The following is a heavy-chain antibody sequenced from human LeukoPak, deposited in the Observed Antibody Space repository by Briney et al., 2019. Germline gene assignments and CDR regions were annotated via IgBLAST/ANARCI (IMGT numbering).Heavy chain of an antibody. CDR1: GFRFSNYA. J-gene: IGHJ4*02. CDR3: AKYYYGSNTYSFDY. V-gene: IGHV3-23*01. CDR2: VSTSDGTT. D-gene: IGHD3-22*01. Sequence: GGSLRLSCAASGFRFSNYAMSWVRQAPGKGLEWVSSVSTSDGTTFYADSVKGRFTISRDNSKNTLSLQMNSLRAEDTAVYYCAKYYYGSNTYSFDYWGQGTLVTVSS.